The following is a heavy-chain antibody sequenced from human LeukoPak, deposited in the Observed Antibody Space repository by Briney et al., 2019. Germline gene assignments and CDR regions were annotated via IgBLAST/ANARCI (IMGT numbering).Heavy chain of an antibody. CDR3: ARGRYSSGWYVGAFDI. CDR2: IYSDNT. D-gene: IGHD6-19*01. J-gene: IGHJ3*02. V-gene: IGHV3-53*01. Sequence: QPGGSLRLSCAASGFTFDDYGMSWVRHAPGKGLEWVSFIYSDNTHYSDSVKGRFTISRDNSKNTLYLQMNSLRAEDTAVYYCARGRYSSGWYVGAFDIWGQGTMVTVSS. CDR1: GFTFDDYG.